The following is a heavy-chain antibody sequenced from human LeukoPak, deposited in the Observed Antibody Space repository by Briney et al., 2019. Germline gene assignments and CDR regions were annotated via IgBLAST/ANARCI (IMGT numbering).Heavy chain of an antibody. CDR1: AFPFSSYG. V-gene: IGHV3-33*01. CDR2: IWHDGSHK. Sequence: GGSLRLSCAASAFPFSSYGMHWVRQAPGKGLEWVAVIWHDGSHKYYADSVTGRFTISRDNSKNTLYLQMGSLRAEDMAVYYCARLYGDYDLDAFDIWGQGTMVTASS. CDR3: ARLYGDYDLDAFDI. D-gene: IGHD4-17*01. J-gene: IGHJ3*02.